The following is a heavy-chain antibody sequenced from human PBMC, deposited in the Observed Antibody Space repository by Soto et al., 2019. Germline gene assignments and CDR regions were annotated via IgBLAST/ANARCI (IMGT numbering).Heavy chain of an antibody. CDR1: GGTFSSYA. V-gene: IGHV1-69*13. CDR3: ARDYPGGSGWYGFDY. Sequence: SVKVSCKASGGTFSSYAISWVRQAPGQGLEWMGGIIPIFGTANYAQKFQGRVTITADESTSTAYMELSSLRSEDTAVYYCARDYPGGSGWYGFDYWGQGTLVTVSS. D-gene: IGHD6-19*01. J-gene: IGHJ4*02. CDR2: IIPIFGTA.